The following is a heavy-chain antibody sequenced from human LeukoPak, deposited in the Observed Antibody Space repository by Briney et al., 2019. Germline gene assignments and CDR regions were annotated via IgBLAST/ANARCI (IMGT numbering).Heavy chain of an antibody. Sequence: KPSETLSLTCIVSGGSISSYYWSWIRQPPGKGLEWIGYIYYSGSTNYNPSPKSRVTISVDTSKNQFSLKLSSVTAADTAVYYCAREGYCSGGSCYLYNWFDPWGQGTLVTVSS. CDR3: AREGYCSGGSCYLYNWFDP. CDR2: IYYSGST. CDR1: GGSISSYY. D-gene: IGHD2-15*01. J-gene: IGHJ5*02. V-gene: IGHV4-59*01.